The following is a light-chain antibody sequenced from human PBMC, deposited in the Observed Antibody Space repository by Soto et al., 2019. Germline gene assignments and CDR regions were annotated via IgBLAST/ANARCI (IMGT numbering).Light chain of an antibody. Sequence: DIQMTQSPSSLSASVGDRVTITCRASQSISSHLNWYQQKPGKAPKLLIYAASSLQSGVPSRFSGSGSGTDFTLTISSLQREDIATYSCQQSYGTPLTFGGGTKVENK. CDR1: QSISSH. CDR2: AAS. CDR3: QQSYGTPLT. J-gene: IGKJ4*01. V-gene: IGKV1-39*01.